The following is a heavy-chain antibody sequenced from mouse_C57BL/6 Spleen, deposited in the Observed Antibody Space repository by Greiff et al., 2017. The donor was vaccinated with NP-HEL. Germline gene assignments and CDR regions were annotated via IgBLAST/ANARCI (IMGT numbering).Heavy chain of an antibody. D-gene: IGHD1-1*01. CDR2: INPSNGGT. J-gene: IGHJ4*01. Sequence: VQLQQPGTELVKPGASVKLSCKASGYTFTSYWMHWVKQRPGQGLEWIGNINPSNGGTNYNQKFKGKSTLTVDKSSSTAYMQLSSLTSEDSAVYYCARTPITTVVAQGAMDYWGQGTSVTVSS. CDR1: GYTFTSYW. CDR3: ARTPITTVVAQGAMDY. V-gene: IGHV1-53*01.